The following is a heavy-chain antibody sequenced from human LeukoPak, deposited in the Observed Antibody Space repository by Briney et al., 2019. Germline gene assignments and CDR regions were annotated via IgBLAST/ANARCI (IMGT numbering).Heavy chain of an antibody. Sequence: SETLSLTCTVSGGSISSSSYYWGWIRQPPGKGLEWIGSIYYSGSTYYNPSLKSRVTISVDTSKNQFSLKLSSVTAADTAVYYCAREIVGATLDWGQGTLVTVSS. CDR2: IYYSGST. CDR1: GGSISSSSYY. CDR3: AREIVGATLD. V-gene: IGHV4-39*07. J-gene: IGHJ4*02. D-gene: IGHD1-26*01.